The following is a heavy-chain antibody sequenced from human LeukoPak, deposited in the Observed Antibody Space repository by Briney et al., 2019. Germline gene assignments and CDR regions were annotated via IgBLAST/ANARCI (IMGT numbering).Heavy chain of an antibody. CDR3: ASPYDYYDSSGYSH. D-gene: IGHD3-22*01. J-gene: IGHJ4*02. V-gene: IGHV3-30*02. CDR2: IRYDGSNK. CDR1: GFTFSSYG. Sequence: GGSLRLSCAASGFTFSSYGMHWVRQAPGKGLEWVAFIRYDGSNKYYADSVKGRFTTSRDNSKNTLYLQMNSLRAEDTAVYYCASPYDYYDSSGYSHWGQGTLVTVSS.